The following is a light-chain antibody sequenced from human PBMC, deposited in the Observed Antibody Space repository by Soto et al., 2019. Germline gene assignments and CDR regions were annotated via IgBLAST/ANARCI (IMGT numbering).Light chain of an antibody. V-gene: IGKV1-5*01. CDR1: QRISSW. Sequence: DIQMTQSPSTLSASVGDRVTITCRASQRISSWLAWYQQKPGKAPKLLIYDASNLESGVPSRFSGSGSGTGFTLTISSLQPDDFATYYCQQYKSYSYTFGQGTKGDIK. J-gene: IGKJ2*01. CDR2: DAS. CDR3: QQYKSYSYT.